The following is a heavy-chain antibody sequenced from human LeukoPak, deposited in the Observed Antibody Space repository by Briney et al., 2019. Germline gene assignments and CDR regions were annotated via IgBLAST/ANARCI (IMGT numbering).Heavy chain of an antibody. V-gene: IGHV1-2*02. CDR2: INPNRDGT. Sequence: GASVKVSCKASGYTFTGHYMHWVLQAPGQGLECMGWINPNRDGTNYAQKFQGRVTMTRDTSISTAYMELSRLRSDDTAVYYCAREEISIAVAGTSSYYYYGMDVWGQGTTVTVSS. J-gene: IGHJ6*02. CDR3: AREEISIAVAGTSSYYYYGMDV. D-gene: IGHD6-19*01. CDR1: GYTFTGHY.